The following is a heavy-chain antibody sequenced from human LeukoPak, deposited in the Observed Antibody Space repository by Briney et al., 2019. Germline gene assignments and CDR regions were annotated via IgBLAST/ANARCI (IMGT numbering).Heavy chain of an antibody. CDR2: IYYSGST. J-gene: IGHJ6*03. D-gene: IGHD3-9*01. CDR1: GGSISSHY. Sequence: SETLSLTCTVSGGSISSHYWSWIRQPPGKGLEWIGYIYYSGSTNYNPSLKSRVTISVDTSKNQFSLKLSSVTAADTAVYYCARELRYLNYYYYYMDVWGKGTTVTVSS. V-gene: IGHV4-59*11. CDR3: ARELRYLNYYYYYMDV.